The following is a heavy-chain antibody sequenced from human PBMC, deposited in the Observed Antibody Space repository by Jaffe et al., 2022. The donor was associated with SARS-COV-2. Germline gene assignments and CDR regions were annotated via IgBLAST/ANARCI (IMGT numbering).Heavy chain of an antibody. CDR1: GFTFSSYA. V-gene: IGHV3-30-3*01. CDR2: ISYDGSNK. Sequence: QVQLVESGGGVVQPGRSLRLSCAASGFTFSSYAMHWVRQAPGKGLEWVAVISYDGSNKYYADSVKGRFTISRDNSKNTLYLQMNSLRAEDTAVYYCARDFSGGDYTPWGQGTLVTVSS. D-gene: IGHD4-17*01. J-gene: IGHJ5*02. CDR3: ARDFSGGDYTP.